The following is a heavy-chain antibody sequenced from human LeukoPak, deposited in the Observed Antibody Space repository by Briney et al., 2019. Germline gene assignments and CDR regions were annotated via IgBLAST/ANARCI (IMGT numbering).Heavy chain of an antibody. CDR1: GGSISSYY. CDR3: ARAPEFSGGWFLDW. V-gene: IGHV4-4*07. J-gene: IGHJ4*02. CDR2: IHPSGST. Sequence: SETLSLTCTVSGGSISSYYWSWVRQSAGKGLEWIGRIHPSGSTNYNPSLESRVTMSVDTSKKQFSLKVTSVTATDTGVYYCARAPEFSGGWFLDWWGQGSLVTVSS. D-gene: IGHD6-19*01.